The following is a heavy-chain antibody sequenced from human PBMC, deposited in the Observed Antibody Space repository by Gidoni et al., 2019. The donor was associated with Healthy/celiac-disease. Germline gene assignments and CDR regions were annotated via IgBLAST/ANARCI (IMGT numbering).Heavy chain of an antibody. CDR3: VCSSTSSAPPRIANDAFDI. V-gene: IGHV1-69*01. CDR2: IIPIFGTA. D-gene: IGHD2-2*01. Sequence: QVKLVQSGAEVKKPGSSVKVSCKASGGTFSSYAISWVRQAPGQGLEWMGGIIPIFGTANYAQKFQGRVTITADESTSTAYMELSSLRSEDTAVYYCVCSSTSSAPPRIANDAFDIWGQGTMVTVSS. J-gene: IGHJ3*02. CDR1: GGTFSSYA.